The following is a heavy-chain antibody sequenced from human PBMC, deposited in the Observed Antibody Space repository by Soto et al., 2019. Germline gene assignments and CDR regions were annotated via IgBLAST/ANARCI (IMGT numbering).Heavy chain of an antibody. CDR3: AREIQPYYYDSSGYYYVKKWFDP. Sequence: SETLSLTCTVSGGSISSGDYYWSWIRQPPGKGLEWIGYIYYSGSTYYNPSLKSRVTISVDTSKNQFSLKLSSVTAADTAVYYCAREIQPYYYDSSGYYYVKKWFDPWGQGTLVTVSS. V-gene: IGHV4-30-4*01. J-gene: IGHJ5*02. CDR2: IYYSGST. CDR1: GGSISSGDYY. D-gene: IGHD3-22*01.